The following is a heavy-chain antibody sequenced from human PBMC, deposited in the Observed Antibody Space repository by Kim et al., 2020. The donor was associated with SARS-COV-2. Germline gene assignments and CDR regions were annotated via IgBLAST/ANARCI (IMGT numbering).Heavy chain of an antibody. D-gene: IGHD2-2*01. Sequence: SVKVSCKASGGTFSSYAISWVRQAPGQGLEWMGGIIPIFGTANYAQKFQGRVTITADESTSTAYMELSSLRSEDTAVYYCARVPCSSTSLCTGYYYYGMDVWGQGTTVTVSS. J-gene: IGHJ6*02. V-gene: IGHV1-69*13. CDR2: IIPIFGTA. CDR3: ARVPCSSTSLCTGYYYYGMDV. CDR1: GGTFSSYA.